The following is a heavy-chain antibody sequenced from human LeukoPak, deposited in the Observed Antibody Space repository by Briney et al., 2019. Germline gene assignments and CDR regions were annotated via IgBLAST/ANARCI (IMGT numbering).Heavy chain of an antibody. CDR1: GFTFSSYW. CDR3: ARDQNEGYGDYFYYFDY. CDR2: IKLDGTEK. V-gene: IGHV3-7*01. J-gene: IGHJ4*02. Sequence: GGSLRVSCAASGFTFSSYWMHWVRQAPGKGLEWVANIKLDGTEKYYVDSVKGRFTISRDNSKNTLYLQMNSLRAEDTAVYYCARDQNEGYGDYFYYFDYWGQGTLVTVSS. D-gene: IGHD4-17*01.